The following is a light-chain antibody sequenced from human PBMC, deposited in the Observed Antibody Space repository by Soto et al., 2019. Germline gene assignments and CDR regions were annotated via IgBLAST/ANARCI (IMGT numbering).Light chain of an antibody. CDR2: DAS. J-gene: IGKJ1*01. CDR1: QSIGSY. CDR3: QQYNKWPQT. V-gene: IGKV3-11*01. Sequence: EIVLTQSPATLSLSLGERATLSCRASQSIGSYLAWYQHKLGQPPRLLIYDASNRATGIPVRFSGSGSGTEFTLTITSLQSEDFAVYYCQQYNKWPQTFGQGTKVDIK.